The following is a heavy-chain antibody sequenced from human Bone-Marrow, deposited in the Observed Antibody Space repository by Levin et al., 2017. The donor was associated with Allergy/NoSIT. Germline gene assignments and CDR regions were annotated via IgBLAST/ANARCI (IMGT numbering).Heavy chain of an antibody. CDR3: VRDISFGRATPGY. Sequence: GGSLRLSCVASGFTLSSYGMHWVRQAPGKGLEWVALNWFDGSKSYYADSVKGRFTISRDNSKNTLYLEVNSLTGDDTAMYYCVRDISFGRATPGYWGQGTLVTVSS. D-gene: IGHD1-26*01. CDR2: NWFDGSKS. V-gene: IGHV3-33*01. CDR1: GFTLSSYG. J-gene: IGHJ4*02.